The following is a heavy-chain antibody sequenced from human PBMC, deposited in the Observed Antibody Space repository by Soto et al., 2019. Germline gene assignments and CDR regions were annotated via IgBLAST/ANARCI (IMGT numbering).Heavy chain of an antibody. Sequence: PGGSLRLSWAASGFTFSSYAMIWVRQAPGKGLEWVSAVGGSGDSTYYADSVKGRFTISRDNSKNTLYLQMNSLRAEDTAVYYCAKGRASDCPGCTQDYWGQGTLVTVSS. CDR3: AKGRASDCPGCTQDY. CDR1: GFTFSSYA. D-gene: IGHD2-21*02. V-gene: IGHV3-23*01. CDR2: VGGSGDST. J-gene: IGHJ4*02.